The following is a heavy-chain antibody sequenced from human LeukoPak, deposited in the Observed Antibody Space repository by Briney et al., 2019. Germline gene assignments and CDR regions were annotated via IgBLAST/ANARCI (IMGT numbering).Heavy chain of an antibody. CDR1: GGSISSYY. CDR3: AREPRGDRIYGMDV. CDR2: IYYSGST. V-gene: IGHV4-59*01. D-gene: IGHD1-14*01. Sequence: PSETLSLTCTVSGGSISSYYWSWIRQPPGKGLEWIGYIYYSGSTNYNPSLKSRVTISVDTSKNQFSLKLSSVTAADTAVYYCAREPRGDRIYGMDVWGQGTTVTVSS. J-gene: IGHJ6*02.